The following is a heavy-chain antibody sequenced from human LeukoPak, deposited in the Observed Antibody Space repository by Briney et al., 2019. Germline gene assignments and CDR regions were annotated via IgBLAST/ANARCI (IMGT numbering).Heavy chain of an antibody. CDR2: ISAYNGNT. Sequence: ASVKVSCKASGYTFISYGISWVRQAPGQGLEWMGWISAYNGNTNYAQKLQGRVTMTTDTSTSTAYMELRSLRSDDTAVYYCARAHHQAIMVRGVIDYWGQGTLVTVSS. J-gene: IGHJ4*02. CDR1: GYTFISYG. D-gene: IGHD3-10*01. CDR3: ARAHHQAIMVRGVIDY. V-gene: IGHV1-18*01.